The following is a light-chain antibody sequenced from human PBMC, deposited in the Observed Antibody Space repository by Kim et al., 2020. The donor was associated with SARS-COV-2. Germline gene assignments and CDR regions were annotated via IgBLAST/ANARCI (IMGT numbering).Light chain of an antibody. J-gene: IGLJ2*01. CDR3: SSYTNTLTVI. CDR1: SGDVGGNNY. Sequence: QSALTQPASVSGSPGQSITISCTGTSGDVGGNNYVSWYQQHPGKVPKLMIYDVNNRPSGVSDRFSGSKSGNTASLTISGLQAEDEADYYCSSYTNTLTVIFGGGTQLTVL. CDR2: DVN. V-gene: IGLV2-14*03.